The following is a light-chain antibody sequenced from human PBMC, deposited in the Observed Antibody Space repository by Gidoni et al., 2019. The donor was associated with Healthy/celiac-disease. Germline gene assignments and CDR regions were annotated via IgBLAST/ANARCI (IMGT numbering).Light chain of an antibody. Sequence: DIQMTQSPSSLSASIGDRVTITCRASQSIGSYLNWYQQKPGRAPKLLIYSASTLQGGVPSRFSGSRSGTEFTLAISNLQPECFATYYCTQTYSSLVWTFGQGTKVEVE. CDR2: SAS. V-gene: IGKV1-39*01. J-gene: IGKJ1*01. CDR3: TQTYSSLVWT. CDR1: QSIGSY.